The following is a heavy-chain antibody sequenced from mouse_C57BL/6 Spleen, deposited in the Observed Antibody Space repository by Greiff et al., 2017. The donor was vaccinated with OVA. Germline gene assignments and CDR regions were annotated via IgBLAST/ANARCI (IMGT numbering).Heavy chain of an antibody. D-gene: IGHD1-1*01. J-gene: IGHJ1*03. CDR1: GYTFTSYG. Sequence: QVQLQQSGAELARPGASVKLSCKASGYTFTSYGISWVKQRTGQGLEWIGEIYPRSGNTYYNEKFKGKATLTADKSSSTAYMELRSLTSEDSAVYFCARGQDYGKRDFDVWGTGTTVTVSS. CDR2: IYPRSGNT. CDR3: ARGQDYGKRDFDV. V-gene: IGHV1-81*01.